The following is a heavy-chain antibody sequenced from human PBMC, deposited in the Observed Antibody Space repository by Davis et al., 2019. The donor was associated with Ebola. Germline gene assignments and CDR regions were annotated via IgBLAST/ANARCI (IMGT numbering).Heavy chain of an antibody. CDR1: GYTFTDYN. Sequence: ASVKVSCKASGYTFTDYNIHWMRQAPGQGLEWLGRVILKSGATNYAQKFQGRVTMTRDTSISTVYMELSSLRYDDTADYYCARGHNYALEYWGQGTLVTVSS. J-gene: IGHJ4*02. CDR2: VILKSGAT. CDR3: ARGHNYALEY. V-gene: IGHV1-2*06. D-gene: IGHD4-11*01.